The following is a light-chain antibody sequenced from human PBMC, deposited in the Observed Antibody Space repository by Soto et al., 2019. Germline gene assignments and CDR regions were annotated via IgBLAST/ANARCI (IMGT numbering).Light chain of an antibody. CDR2: AAS. V-gene: IGKV3-15*01. Sequence: EIVMTQSPATLSVSPGERATLSCRAGQSVSSNLAWYQQKPGQAPRLLIYAASPRATGIPARFSGSGSGTEFTLTISSLQSEDFAVCYGKQYNDWPPWTFGQGTKVEIK. CDR3: KQYNDWPPWT. CDR1: QSVSSN. J-gene: IGKJ1*01.